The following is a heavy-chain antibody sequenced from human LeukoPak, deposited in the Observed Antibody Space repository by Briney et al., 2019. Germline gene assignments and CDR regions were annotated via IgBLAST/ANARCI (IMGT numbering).Heavy chain of an antibody. D-gene: IGHD2-8*01. Sequence: GASVKVSCKASGGTFSSYAISWVRQAPGQGLEWMGGIIPIFGTANYAQKFQGRVTITTDESTSTAYMELSSLRSEDTAVYYCARVSTNGSGYYYMDVWGKGTTVTVSS. J-gene: IGHJ6*03. CDR3: ARVSTNGSGYYYMDV. V-gene: IGHV1-69*05. CDR2: IIPIFGTA. CDR1: GGTFSSYA.